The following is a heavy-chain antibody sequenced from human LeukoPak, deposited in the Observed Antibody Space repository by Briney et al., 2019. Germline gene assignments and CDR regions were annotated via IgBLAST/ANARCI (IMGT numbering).Heavy chain of an antibody. D-gene: IGHD6-13*01. J-gene: IGHJ2*01. CDR2: IYHSGST. CDR3: ARESREAASGTYWYFDL. CDR1: GGSISSSDYY. V-gene: IGHV4-39*07. Sequence: PSETLSLTCTVSGGSISSSDYYWGWIRQPPGKGLEWIGSIYHSGSTNYNPSLKSRVTISVDTSKNQFSLKLSSVTAADTAVYYCARESREAASGTYWYFDLWGRGTLVTVSS.